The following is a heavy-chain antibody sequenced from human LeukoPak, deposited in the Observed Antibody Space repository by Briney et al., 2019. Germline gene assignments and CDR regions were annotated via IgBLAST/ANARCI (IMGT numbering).Heavy chain of an antibody. CDR3: TSPSGTLRYRDY. J-gene: IGHJ4*02. CDR1: GFTFSSYN. V-gene: IGHV3-21*04. D-gene: IGHD3-9*01. CDR2: IGSSSYT. Sequence: GESLRLSCAASGFTFSSYNMHWVRQAPGKGLEWVSSIGSSSYTYYADSVKGRFTISRDDSKNTAYLQMNSLKTEDTAVYYCTSPSGTLRYRDYWGQGTLVTVSS.